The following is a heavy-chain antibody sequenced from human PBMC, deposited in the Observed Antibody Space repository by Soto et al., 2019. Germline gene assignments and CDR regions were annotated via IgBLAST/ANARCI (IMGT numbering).Heavy chain of an antibody. CDR3: VRSTSGCFDY. J-gene: IGHJ4*02. CDR1: GFTFSHYW. CDR2: LNHDANRT. V-gene: IGHV3-74*01. Sequence: EVQLLQSGGGSVRPGGTLTLSCAASGFTFSHYWMHWVRQVPGRGLLWVSRLNHDANRTAYADSVRGRFTISRDNAKNTLYLHMSSVGAGDSATYFCVRSTSGCFDYWGQGAEVSVSS. D-gene: IGHD2-8*01.